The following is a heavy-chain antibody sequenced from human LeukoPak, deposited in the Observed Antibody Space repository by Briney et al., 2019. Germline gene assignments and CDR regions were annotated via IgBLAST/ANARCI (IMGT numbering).Heavy chain of an antibody. J-gene: IGHJ6*03. CDR1: GGSISSGSYY. D-gene: IGHD4-11*01. Sequence: PSQTLSLTCTVSGGSISSGSYYWSWIRQPAGKGLEWIGRIYTSGSTNYNPSLKSRVTISVDTSKNQFSLKLSSVTAADTAVYYCARDYSYYYMDVWGKGTTVTVSS. V-gene: IGHV4-61*02. CDR2: IYTSGST. CDR3: ARDYSYYYMDV.